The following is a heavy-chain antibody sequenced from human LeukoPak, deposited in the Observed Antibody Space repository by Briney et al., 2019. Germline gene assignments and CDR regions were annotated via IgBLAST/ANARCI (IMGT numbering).Heavy chain of an antibody. J-gene: IGHJ4*02. D-gene: IGHD6-19*01. CDR2: ISAYNGNT. V-gene: IGHV1-18*01. CDR1: GYTFTSYG. Sequence: GASVKVSCKASGYTFTSYGISWVRQAPGQGLEWMGWISAYNGNTNYAQKFQGRVTMTRDTSISTAYMELSRLRSDDTAVYYCASQGTLAGIDYWGQGTLVTVSS. CDR3: ASQGTLAGIDY.